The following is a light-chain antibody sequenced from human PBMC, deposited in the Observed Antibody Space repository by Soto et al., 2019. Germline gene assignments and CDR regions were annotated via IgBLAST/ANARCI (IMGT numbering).Light chain of an antibody. Sequence: QSALTQPASVSGSAGQSITISCTGASSDIGAYNYVSWYQQHPGKAPKLMIYDVSNRPSGVSNRFSGSKSGHTASLTISGLQAEDAADYYCSSYTSSSTVVFGGGTKLTV. CDR3: SSYTSSSTVV. CDR2: DVS. CDR1: SSDIGAYNY. V-gene: IGLV2-14*01. J-gene: IGLJ2*01.